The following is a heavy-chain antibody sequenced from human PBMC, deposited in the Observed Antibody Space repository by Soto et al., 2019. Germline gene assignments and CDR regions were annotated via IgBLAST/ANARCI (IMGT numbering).Heavy chain of an antibody. Sequence: GGSLRLSCAASGFTFDDYAMHWVRQAPGKGLEWVSGISWNSGSIGYADSVKGRFTISRDNAKNSLYLQMNSLRAEDTALYYCAKDRGIAAAGPMDVWGQGTMVTVSS. CDR3: AKDRGIAAAGPMDV. CDR2: ISWNSGSI. J-gene: IGHJ6*02. V-gene: IGHV3-9*01. D-gene: IGHD6-13*01. CDR1: GFTFDDYA.